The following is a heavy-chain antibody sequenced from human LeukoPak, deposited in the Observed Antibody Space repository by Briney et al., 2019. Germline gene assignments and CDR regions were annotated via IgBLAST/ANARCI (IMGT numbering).Heavy chain of an antibody. CDR2: ISGSGGST. CDR3: AKEDNKWELLAFDY. J-gene: IGHJ4*02. V-gene: IGHV3-23*01. CDR1: GFTFSSYA. Sequence: PGGYLRLYCSASGFTFSSYAMSWVRQAPGKGLEWVSAISGSGGSTYYADSVKGRITISTDNSKNTLYLQMNSLRAEDTAVYYCAKEDNKWELLAFDYWGQGTLVTVSS. D-gene: IGHD1-26*01.